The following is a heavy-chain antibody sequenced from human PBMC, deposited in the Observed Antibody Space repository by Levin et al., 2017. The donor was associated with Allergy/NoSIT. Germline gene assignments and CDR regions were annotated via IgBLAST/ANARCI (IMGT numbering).Heavy chain of an antibody. D-gene: IGHD6-13*01. J-gene: IGHJ5*02. V-gene: IGHV3-30*18. Sequence: QLGESLKISCAASGFTFSGYGMQWVRQAPGKGLEWVAFISYDGSYKYYADSVKGRFTISRDNSKNMLYLQLNSLRAEDTAVYYCAKHYLGYSSSWFFDPWGQGTLVTVSS. CDR1: GFTFSGYG. CDR3: AKHYLGYSSSWFFDP. CDR2: ISYDGSYK.